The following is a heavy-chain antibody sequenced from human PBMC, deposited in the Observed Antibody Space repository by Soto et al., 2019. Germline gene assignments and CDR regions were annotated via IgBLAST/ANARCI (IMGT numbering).Heavy chain of an antibody. V-gene: IGHV4-59*01. J-gene: IGHJ3*02. CDR2: IYYSGST. CDR3: ARVAAAAFYDAFDT. Sequence: PSETLSLTCTVSGGSISSYYWSWIRQPPGKGLEWIGYIYYSGSTNYNPSLKSRVTISVDTSKNQFSLKLSSVTAADTAVYYCARVAAAAFYDAFDTWGQGTMVTVSS. D-gene: IGHD6-13*01. CDR1: GGSISSYY.